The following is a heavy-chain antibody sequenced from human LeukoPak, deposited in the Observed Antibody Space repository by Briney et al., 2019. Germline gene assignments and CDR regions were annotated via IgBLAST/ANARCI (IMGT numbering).Heavy chain of an antibody. D-gene: IGHD6-13*01. V-gene: IGHV1-46*01. CDR3: ATVRVVKGIAAAGTWGYFDY. Sequence: RASVKVSCKASGYTFTSYYMHWVRQAPGQGLEWMGIINPSGGSTSYAQKFQGRVTMTEDTSTDTAYMELSSLRSEDTAVYYCATVRVVKGIAAAGTWGYFDYWGQGTLVTVSS. J-gene: IGHJ4*02. CDR1: GYTFTSYY. CDR2: INPSGGST.